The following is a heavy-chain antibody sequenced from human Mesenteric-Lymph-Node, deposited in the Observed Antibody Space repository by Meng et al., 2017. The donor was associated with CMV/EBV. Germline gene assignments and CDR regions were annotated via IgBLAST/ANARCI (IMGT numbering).Heavy chain of an antibody. Sequence: GESLKISCAASGFTFSSYSMNWVRQAPGKGLEWVSFINSRSSDIQYADSVKGRFTVSRDNAMNTLYLQMNSLRAEDTAVYYCARWRQGVDYWGQGTLVTVSS. CDR1: GFTFSSYS. CDR3: ARWRQGVDY. J-gene: IGHJ4*02. V-gene: IGHV3-21*01. D-gene: IGHD1-26*01. CDR2: INSRSSDI.